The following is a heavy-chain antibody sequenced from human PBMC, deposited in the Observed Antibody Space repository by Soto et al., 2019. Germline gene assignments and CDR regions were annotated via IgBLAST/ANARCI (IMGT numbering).Heavy chain of an antibody. J-gene: IGHJ6*02. D-gene: IGHD3-3*01. CDR1: GYTFTSYG. CDR3: ARDYDFWSGYSYYYYYGMDV. CDR2: ISAYNGNT. V-gene: IGHV1-18*04. Sequence: QVQLVQSGAEVKKPGASVKVSCKASGYTFTSYGISWVRQAPGQGLEWMGWISAYNGNTNYAQKLQGRVTMTTDPSTSTAYMELRSLRSDDTAVYYCARDYDFWSGYSYYYYYGMDVWGQGTTVTVSS.